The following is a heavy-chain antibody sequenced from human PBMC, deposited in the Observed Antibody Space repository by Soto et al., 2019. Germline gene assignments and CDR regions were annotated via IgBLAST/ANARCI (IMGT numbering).Heavy chain of an antibody. CDR2: INAGNGNT. CDR3: ARDAPITFGGVLVRRAQNYFDY. J-gene: IGHJ4*02. Sequence: ASVKVSCKASGYTFTSYAMHWVRQAPGQRLEWMGWINAGNGNTKYSQKFQGRVTITRDTSASTAYMELSSLRSEDTAVYYCARDAPITFGGVLVRRAQNYFDYWGQGNLVTVSS. CDR1: GYTFTSYA. V-gene: IGHV1-3*01. D-gene: IGHD3-16*02.